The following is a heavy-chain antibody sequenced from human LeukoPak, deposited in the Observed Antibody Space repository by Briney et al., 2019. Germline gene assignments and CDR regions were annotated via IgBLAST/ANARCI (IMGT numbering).Heavy chain of an antibody. D-gene: IGHD6-19*01. V-gene: IGHV1-2*02. CDR1: GYTFTDYY. J-gene: IGHJ4*02. Sequence: GASVKVSCKTSGYTFTDYYIKWVRQAPGQGLEWMGWINPNRGGTNYARKFQGRVTMTRDTSISTAYTELSRLRSDDTAVYYCAARRGYSSGWYSDDYWGQGTLVTVSS. CDR2: INPNRGGT. CDR3: AARRGYSSGWYSDDY.